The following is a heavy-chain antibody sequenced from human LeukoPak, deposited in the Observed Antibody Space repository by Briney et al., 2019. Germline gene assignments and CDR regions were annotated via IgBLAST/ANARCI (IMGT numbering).Heavy chain of an antibody. CDR1: GFTFSTYV. D-gene: IGHD4-17*01. J-gene: IGHJ4*02. V-gene: IGHV3-23*01. Sequence: GGSLRLSCAASGFTFSTYVMSWVRQAPGKGLEWVSAISGSGSTIYYADSVKGRFTISRDNAKNSLYLQMNSLRAEDTAVYYCASGDYGDYVVDYWGQGTLVTVSS. CDR2: ISGSGSTI. CDR3: ASGDYGDYVVDY.